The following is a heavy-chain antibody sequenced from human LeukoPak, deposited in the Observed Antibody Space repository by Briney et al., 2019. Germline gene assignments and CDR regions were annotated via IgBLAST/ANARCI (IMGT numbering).Heavy chain of an antibody. CDR2: ISHSGST. D-gene: IGHD3-16*02. Sequence: AETLSLTCAVYGLTFSGYDWSWIRQPPGKGLEWIGEISHSGSTNYNPSLESRVTISVDTSKKQFSLKMSSVTAADTAVYYCARVPRYDYVWGSYRSNWFETWGQGTLVTVSS. J-gene: IGHJ5*02. CDR3: ARVPRYDYVWGSYRSNWFET. CDR1: GLTFSGYD. V-gene: IGHV4-34*01.